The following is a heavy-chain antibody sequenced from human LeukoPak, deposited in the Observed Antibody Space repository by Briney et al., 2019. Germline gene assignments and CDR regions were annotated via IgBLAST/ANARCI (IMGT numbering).Heavy chain of an antibody. CDR2: IYTSGST. V-gene: IGHV4-4*07. CDR3: ASEGSSCPYFFCDY. Sequence: SETLSLTCTVSGGSISSYYWSWIRQPAGKGLEWIGRIYTSGSTTYNPSLKSRVTQSVDTPKNQYSLNLSSVPAADTAVYYCASEGSSCPYFFCDYWGEGTLVSVSS. D-gene: IGHD6-6*01. J-gene: IGHJ4*02. CDR1: GGSISSYY.